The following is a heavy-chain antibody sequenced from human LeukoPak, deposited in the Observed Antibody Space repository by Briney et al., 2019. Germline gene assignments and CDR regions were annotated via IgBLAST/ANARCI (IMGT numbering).Heavy chain of an antibody. V-gene: IGHV3-48*04. CDR2: ISSSSSKT. CDR3: ARDLGYCSGGSCSPDAFDI. D-gene: IGHD2-15*01. CDR1: GFTFSTYS. Sequence: TGGSLRLSCAVSGFTFSTYSMNWVRQAPGKGLEWVSYISSSSSKTYYADSVKGRFTISRDNAKNSLYLQMNSLRGEDTAVYYCARDLGYCSGGSCSPDAFDIWGQGTMVTVSS. J-gene: IGHJ3*02.